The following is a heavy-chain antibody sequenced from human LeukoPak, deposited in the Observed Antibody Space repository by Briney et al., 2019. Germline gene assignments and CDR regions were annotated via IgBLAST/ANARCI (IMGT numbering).Heavy chain of an antibody. Sequence: GGSLRLSCAASGFTFSSYSMNRVRQAPGKGLEWVSYISSSSSTIYYADSVKGRFTISRDNAKNSLYLQMNSLKAEDTAVYYCAREGNFWSGPNWFDPWGQGTLVTVSS. CDR3: AREGNFWSGPNWFDP. V-gene: IGHV3-48*01. CDR2: ISSSSSTI. CDR1: GFTFSSYS. J-gene: IGHJ5*02. D-gene: IGHD3-3*01.